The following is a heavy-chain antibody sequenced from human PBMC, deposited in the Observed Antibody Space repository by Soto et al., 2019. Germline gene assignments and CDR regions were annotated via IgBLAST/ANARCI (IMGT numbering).Heavy chain of an antibody. CDR1: GFTFSSYA. Sequence: HPGGSLRLSCAASGFTFSSYAMHWVRQAPGKGLEWVAVISYDGSNKYYADSVKGRFTISRDNSKNTLYLQMNSLRAEDTAVYYCARDLDGRIAVAGTFDYWGQGTLVTVSS. J-gene: IGHJ4*02. V-gene: IGHV3-30-3*01. CDR3: ARDLDGRIAVAGTFDY. D-gene: IGHD6-19*01. CDR2: ISYDGSNK.